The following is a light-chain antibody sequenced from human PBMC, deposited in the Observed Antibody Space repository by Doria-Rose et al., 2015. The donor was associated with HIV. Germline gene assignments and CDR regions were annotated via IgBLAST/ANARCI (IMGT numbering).Light chain of an antibody. Sequence: TQSPGTLSLSPGERATLSCRASQSFSSTYLAWYQQKPGQAPSLLIYDESTRATGIPDRFSASGSGTDFTLTINRLEPEDFALYYCHQYGTSWTFGQG. CDR2: DES. CDR3: HQYGTSWT. J-gene: IGKJ1*01. V-gene: IGKV3-20*01. CDR1: QSFSSTY.